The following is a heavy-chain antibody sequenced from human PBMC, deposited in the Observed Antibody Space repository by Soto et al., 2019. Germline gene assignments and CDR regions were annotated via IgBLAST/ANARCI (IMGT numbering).Heavy chain of an antibody. CDR3: AKGENDILTGLDY. D-gene: IGHD3-9*01. V-gene: IGHV3-23*01. J-gene: IGHJ4*02. Sequence: EVQLLESGGGLVQPGGSLRLSCAASGFTFSNSAMSWVRQAPGKGLEWVSSISGSSGSTYYADSVKGRFTISRDNSKSTLYLQMNSLRAEDTAVYYCAKGENDILTGLDYWGQGTLVTVSS. CDR1: GFTFSNSA. CDR2: ISGSSGST.